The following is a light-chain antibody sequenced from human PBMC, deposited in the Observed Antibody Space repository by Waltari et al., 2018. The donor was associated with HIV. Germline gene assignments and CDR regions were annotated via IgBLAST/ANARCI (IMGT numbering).Light chain of an antibody. CDR3: QSTDSSGVYWV. CDR2: RDT. CDR1: ALPKRY. Sequence: SYELTHPPPVSVSPGQTARVTCSGDALPKRYAYWYQQRPGQAPVLLIFRDTERPSGIPERFSSSSSGTTVTLTIRAVQAEDEADYYCQSTDSSGVYWVFGGGTTLTVL. J-gene: IGLJ3*02. V-gene: IGLV3-25*03.